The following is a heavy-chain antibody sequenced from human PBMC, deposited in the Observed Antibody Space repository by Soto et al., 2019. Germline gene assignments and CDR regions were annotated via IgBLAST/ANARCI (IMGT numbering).Heavy chain of an antibody. J-gene: IGHJ6*02. CDR3: ASPTSRGTGYYYYYYGMDA. CDR1: GYTFTGYY. CDR2: INPNSGGT. V-gene: IGHV1-2*02. D-gene: IGHD3-10*01. Sequence: GASVKVSCKASGYTFTGYYMHWVRQAPGQGLEWMGWINPNSGGTNYAQKFQGRVTMTRDTSISTAYMELSRLRSDDTAVYYCASPTSRGTGYYYYYYGMDAWGQGTTVTVSS.